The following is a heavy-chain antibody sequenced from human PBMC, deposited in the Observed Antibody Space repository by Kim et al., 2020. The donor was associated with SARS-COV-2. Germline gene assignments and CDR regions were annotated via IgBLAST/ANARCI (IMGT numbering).Heavy chain of an antibody. J-gene: IGHJ6*03. CDR3: ARDRVDIVVVPAVATMD. CDR2: ISYDGSNK. D-gene: IGHD2-2*01. V-gene: IGHV3-30-3*01. CDR1: GFTFSSYA. Sequence: GGSLRLSCAASGFTFSSYAMHWVRQAPGKGLEWVAVISYDGSNKYYADSVKGRFTISRDNSKNTLYLQMNSLRAEDTAVYYCARDRVDIVVVPAVATMD.